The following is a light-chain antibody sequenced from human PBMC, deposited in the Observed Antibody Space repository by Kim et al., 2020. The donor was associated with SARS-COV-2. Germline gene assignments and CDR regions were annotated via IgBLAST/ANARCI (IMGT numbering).Light chain of an antibody. V-gene: IGKV1-5*01. CDR3: QHGVT. J-gene: IGKJ3*01. CDR2: DAS. CDR1: QSISSW. Sequence: STLSASVGDRVTITCRASQSISSWLAWYQQKPGKAPKLLIYDASSLESGVPSRFSGSGSGTEFTLTISSLQPDDFATYYCQHGVTFGPGTKVDIK.